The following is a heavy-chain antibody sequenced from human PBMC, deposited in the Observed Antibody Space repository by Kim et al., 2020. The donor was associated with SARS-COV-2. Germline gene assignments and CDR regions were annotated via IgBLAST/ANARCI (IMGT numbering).Heavy chain of an antibody. Sequence: GGSLRLSCAASGFTFSDYYMSWIRQAPGKGLEWVSYISSSSSYTNYADSVKGRFTISRDNAKNSLYLQMNSLRAEDTAVYYCARSGEAGYSSSFLSVWFDPWGQGTLVTVSS. CDR3: ARSGEAGYSSSFLSVWFDP. J-gene: IGHJ5*02. D-gene: IGHD6-13*01. V-gene: IGHV3-11*06. CDR1: GFTFSDYY. CDR2: ISSSSSYT.